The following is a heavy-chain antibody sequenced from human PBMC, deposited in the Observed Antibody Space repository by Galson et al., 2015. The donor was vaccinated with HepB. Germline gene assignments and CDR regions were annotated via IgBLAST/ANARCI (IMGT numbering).Heavy chain of an antibody. CDR3: ARRYYYDTSGYYAFDY. D-gene: IGHD3-22*01. V-gene: IGHV1-46*01. J-gene: IGHJ4*02. CDR2: INPSGGS. Sequence: SVKDSCKASGYTFTSYYMHWVRQAPGQGLEWMGIINPSGGSFYAQKFQGRVTMTRDTSTSTVYMELSRLRSEDTAVYFCARRYYYDTSGYYAFDYWCQGTLVIVSS. CDR1: GYTFTSYY.